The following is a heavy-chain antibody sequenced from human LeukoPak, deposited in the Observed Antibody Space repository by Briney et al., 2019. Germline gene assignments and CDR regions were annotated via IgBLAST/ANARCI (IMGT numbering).Heavy chain of an antibody. D-gene: IGHD6-6*01. CDR2: IWYDGSNK. J-gene: IGHJ6*02. Sequence: GGSLRLSCAASGFTFSSYAMSWVRQAPGKGLEWVAVIWYDGSNKYYADSVKGRFTISRDNSKNTLYLQMNSLRAEDTAVYYCARDGIAARVAYYGMDVWGQGTTVTVSS. CDR3: ARDGIAARVAYYGMDV. CDR1: GFTFSSYA. V-gene: IGHV3-33*08.